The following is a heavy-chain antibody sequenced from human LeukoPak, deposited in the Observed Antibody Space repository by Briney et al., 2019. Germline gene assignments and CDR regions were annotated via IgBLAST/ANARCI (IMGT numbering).Heavy chain of an antibody. Sequence: PGRSLRLSCAASGFTFSSYAMHWVRQAPGKGLEWVAVISYDGSNKYYEDSVKGRFTISRDNSKNTLYLQMNSLRAEDTAVYYCARDLADIVVVPAAIHYYYYGMDVWGQGTTVTVSS. D-gene: IGHD2-2*02. CDR1: GFTFSSYA. CDR3: ARDLADIVVVPAAIHYYYYGMDV. J-gene: IGHJ6*02. V-gene: IGHV3-30-3*01. CDR2: ISYDGSNK.